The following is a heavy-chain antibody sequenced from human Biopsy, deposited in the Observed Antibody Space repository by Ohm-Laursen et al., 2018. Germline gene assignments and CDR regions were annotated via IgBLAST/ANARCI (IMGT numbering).Heavy chain of an antibody. D-gene: IGHD1-26*01. V-gene: IGHV3-48*03. CDR3: ARLNSGTYDASDL. Sequence: GPLRLSCAASGSAFNLYEMNWVRQAPGKGMEWISYIYGGGSPVSYADSVKGRFTISRDNAQNSLYLHMNSLRAEDTAVYYCARLNSGTYDASDLWGQGTMVIVSS. J-gene: IGHJ3*01. CDR2: IYGGGSPV. CDR1: GSAFNLYE.